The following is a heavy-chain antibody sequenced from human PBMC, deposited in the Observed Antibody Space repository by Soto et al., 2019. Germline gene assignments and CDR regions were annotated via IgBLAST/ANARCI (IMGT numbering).Heavy chain of an antibody. D-gene: IGHD6-19*01. J-gene: IGHJ6*02. CDR1: GGSISSGGYY. CDR2: IYYSGST. V-gene: IGHV4-31*03. CDR3: AREHCIAVAPLYSYYGIDV. Sequence: SETLSLTCTVSGGSISSGGYYWSWIRQHPGKGLEWIGYIYYSGSTYYNPSLKSRVTISVETSKNQFSLKLSSVTAADPAVYYCAREHCIAVAPLYSYYGIDVWGQGTTVTVSS.